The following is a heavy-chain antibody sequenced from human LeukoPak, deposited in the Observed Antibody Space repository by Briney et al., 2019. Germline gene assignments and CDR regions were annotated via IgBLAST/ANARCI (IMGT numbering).Heavy chain of an antibody. Sequence: SETLSLTCTVSGGSISSSSYYWGWIRQPPGKGLEWIGSIYYSGSTYYNPSLKSRATISVDTSKNQFSLKLSSVTAADTAVYYCASQMITFGGVIVGFDYWGQGTLVTVSS. D-gene: IGHD3-16*02. CDR1: GGSISSSSYY. V-gene: IGHV4-39*01. J-gene: IGHJ4*02. CDR3: ASQMITFGGVIVGFDY. CDR2: IYYSGST.